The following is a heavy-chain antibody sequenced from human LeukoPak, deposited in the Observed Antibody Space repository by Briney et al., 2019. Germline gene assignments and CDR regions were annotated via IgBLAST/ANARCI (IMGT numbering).Heavy chain of an antibody. D-gene: IGHD3-16*01. V-gene: IGHV3-7*01. CDR1: GFIFSGYW. Sequence: GGSLRLSCAASGFIFSGYWMTWVRQAPGKGLEWVANIEQDGSEKYYVDSVKGRFTISRDNAKNSLYLQMNSLRAEDTAVYYCARDRDYDYVWGSYNLDNWGQGTLVTVSS. CDR2: IEQDGSEK. CDR3: ARDRDYDYVWGSYNLDN. J-gene: IGHJ4*02.